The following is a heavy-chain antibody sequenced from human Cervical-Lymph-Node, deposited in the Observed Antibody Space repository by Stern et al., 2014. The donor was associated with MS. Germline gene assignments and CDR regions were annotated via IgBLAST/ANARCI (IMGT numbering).Heavy chain of an antibody. Sequence: MQLVQSGAEVKKPGESLKISCKGSGYNFGDYWIGWVRPKPGKGLEWMGTIFPADSDSRYSPSFEGQVTISADESISTAFLQSSSLKASDTGIYYCARHQPAATFAMDVWGQGTTVIVSS. V-gene: IGHV5-51*01. J-gene: IGHJ6*02. CDR2: IFPADSDS. CDR1: GYNFGDYW. CDR3: ARHQPAATFAMDV. D-gene: IGHD2-2*01.